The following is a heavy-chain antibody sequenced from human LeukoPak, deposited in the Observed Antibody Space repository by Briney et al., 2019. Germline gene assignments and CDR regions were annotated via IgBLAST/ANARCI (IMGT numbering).Heavy chain of an antibody. CDR2: INHSGST. CDR1: GGSFSGYY. CDR3: ARGQWLVRI. V-gene: IGHV4-34*01. Sequence: KASETLSLTCAVYGGSFSGYYWSWIRQPPGKGLEWIEEINHSGSTNYNPSLKSRVTISVDTSKNQFSLKLSSVTAADTAVYYCARGQWLVRIWGQGTMVTVSS. J-gene: IGHJ3*02. D-gene: IGHD6-19*01.